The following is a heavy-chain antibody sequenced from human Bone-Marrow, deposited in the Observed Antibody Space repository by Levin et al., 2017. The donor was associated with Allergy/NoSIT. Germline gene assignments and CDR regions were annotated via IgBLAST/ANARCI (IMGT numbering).Heavy chain of an antibody. J-gene: IGHJ4*02. Sequence: SETLSLTCAVYGGSFSGYYWSWIRQPPGKGLEWIGEINHSGSTNYNPSLKSRVTISVDTSKNQFSLKLSSVTAADTAVYYCARGFSRYIAARPRRYYFDYWGQGTLVTVSS. V-gene: IGHV4-34*01. CDR3: ARGFSRYIAARPRRYYFDY. CDR1: GGSFSGYY. CDR2: INHSGST. D-gene: IGHD6-6*01.